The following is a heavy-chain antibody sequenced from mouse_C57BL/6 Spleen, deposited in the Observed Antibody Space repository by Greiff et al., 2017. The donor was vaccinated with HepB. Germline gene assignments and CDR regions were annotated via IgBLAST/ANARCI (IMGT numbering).Heavy chain of an antibody. D-gene: IGHD2-5*01. CDR1: GFTFSSYG. V-gene: IGHV5-6*02. Sequence: VMLVESGGDLVKPGGSLKLSCAASGFTFSSYGMSWVRQTPDKRLAWVATISSGVSYTYYPDSVKGRFTISRDNAKNTLYLQMSSLKSEDTAMYYCARQSYYSNYVYFDYWGQGTTRTVSS. J-gene: IGHJ2*01. CDR2: ISSGVSYT. CDR3: ARQSYYSNYVYFDY.